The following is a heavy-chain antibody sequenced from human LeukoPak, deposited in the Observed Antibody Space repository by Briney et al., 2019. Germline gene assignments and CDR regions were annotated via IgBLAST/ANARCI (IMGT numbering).Heavy chain of an antibody. CDR3: ARDLPFDY. CDR1: GFTFSSST. V-gene: IGHV3-7*01. Sequence: GGSLRLSCAASGFTFSSSTMSWVCQAPGKGLEWVANIKQDGSEKYYVDSVKGRFTISRDNAKNSLYLQMNSLRAEDTAVYYCARDLPFDYWGQGTLVTVSS. J-gene: IGHJ4*02. CDR2: IKQDGSEK.